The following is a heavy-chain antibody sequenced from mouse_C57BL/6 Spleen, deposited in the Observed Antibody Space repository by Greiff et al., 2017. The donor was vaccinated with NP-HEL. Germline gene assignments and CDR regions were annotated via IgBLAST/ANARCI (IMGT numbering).Heavy chain of an antibody. J-gene: IGHJ4*01. CDR1: GYTFTSYW. V-gene: IGHV1-69*01. Sequence: QVQLQQSGAELVMPGASVKLSCKASGYTFTSYWMHWVKQRPGQGLEWIGEIDPSDSYTNYNQKFKGKSTLSVDKSSSTAYMQLSSLTSEDSAVYYCASRTGYYAMDYWGQGTSVTVSS. CDR2: IDPSDSYT. CDR3: ASRTGYYAMDY. D-gene: IGHD4-1*01.